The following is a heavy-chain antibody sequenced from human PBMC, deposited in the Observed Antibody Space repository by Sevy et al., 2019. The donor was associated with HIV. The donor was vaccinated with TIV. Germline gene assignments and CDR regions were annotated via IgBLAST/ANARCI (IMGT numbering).Heavy chain of an antibody. CDR2: ISWNSGSI. CDR3: AKDKFYYDSSGYYFDY. J-gene: IGHJ4*02. V-gene: IGHV3-9*01. D-gene: IGHD3-22*01. CDR1: GFTFDDYA. Sequence: GGSLRLSCAASGFTFDDYAMHWVRQAPGKGLEWVSGISWNSGSIGYADSVKGRFTISRDNAKNSLYLQMNRLRAEDTALYYCAKDKFYYDSSGYYFDYWGQGTLVTVSS.